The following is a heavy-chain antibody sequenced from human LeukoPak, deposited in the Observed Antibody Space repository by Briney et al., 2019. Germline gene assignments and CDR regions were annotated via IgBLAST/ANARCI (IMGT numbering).Heavy chain of an antibody. Sequence: SETLSLTCTVYGGSFSGYYWSWIRQPPGKGLEWIADINHSGSTNYNPSLKSRVTISVDTSKNQFSLKLSSVTAADTAVYYCARAQSNQMATKIWGQGILVTVSS. CDR2: INHSGST. V-gene: IGHV4-34*01. CDR1: GGSFSGYY. J-gene: IGHJ4*02. CDR3: ARAQSNQMATKI. D-gene: IGHD5-24*01.